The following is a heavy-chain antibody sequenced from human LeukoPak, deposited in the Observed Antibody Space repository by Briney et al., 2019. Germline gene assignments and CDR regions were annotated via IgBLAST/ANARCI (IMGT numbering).Heavy chain of an antibody. D-gene: IGHD6-6*01. CDR3: AKRSRSYMDV. CDR2: ISSSGSTI. CDR1: GFTFGSYE. J-gene: IGHJ6*03. Sequence: GGSLRLSCAASGFTFGSYEMNWVRQAPGKGLAWVSYISSSGSTIYYADSVKGRFTISRDNSKNTLYLEVNSLRAGDTAVYYCAKRSRSYMDVWGKGTTVTISS. V-gene: IGHV3-48*03.